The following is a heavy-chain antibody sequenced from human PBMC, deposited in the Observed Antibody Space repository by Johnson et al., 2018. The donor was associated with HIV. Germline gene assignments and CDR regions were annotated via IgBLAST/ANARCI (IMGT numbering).Heavy chain of an antibody. CDR3: ARDKANWGPSRDVGAFDI. V-gene: IGHV3-30-3*01. CDR1: GFTFSSYA. J-gene: IGHJ3*02. CDR2: IYYDGTNK. Sequence: HVQLVESGGGVVQPGRSLRLSCAASGFTFSSYAMHWVRQAPGKGLEWVAIIYYDGTNKYYADSVKGRFTISRDNSKNTLYLQMNSLRAEDTAVYYCARDKANWGPSRDVGAFDIWGQGTMVTVSS. D-gene: IGHD7-27*01.